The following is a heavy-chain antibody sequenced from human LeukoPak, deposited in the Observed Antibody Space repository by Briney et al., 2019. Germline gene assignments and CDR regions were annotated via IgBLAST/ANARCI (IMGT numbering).Heavy chain of an antibody. CDR3: ARDPVFFGELPSYYFDY. V-gene: IGHV7-4-1*02. D-gene: IGHD3-10*01. Sequence: ASVKVSCKASGYTFTSYGMNWVRQAPGQGLEWMGWINTNTGNPTYAQGFTGRFVFSLDTSVSTAFLQISSLKAEDTAVYYCARDPVFFGELPSYYFDYWGQGTLVTVSS. CDR2: INTNTGNP. J-gene: IGHJ4*02. CDR1: GYTFTSYG.